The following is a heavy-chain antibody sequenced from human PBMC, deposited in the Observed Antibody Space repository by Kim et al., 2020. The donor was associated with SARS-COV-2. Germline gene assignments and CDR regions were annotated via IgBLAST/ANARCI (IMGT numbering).Heavy chain of an antibody. J-gene: IGHJ1*01. Sequence: SETLSLTCAVYGGSFSGYYWSWIRQPPGKGLEWIGEINHSGSTNYNPSLKSRVTISVDTSKNQFSLKLSSVTAADTAVYYCAEGKHGDYQYFQHWGQGTLVTVSS. D-gene: IGHD4-17*01. CDR2: INHSGST. CDR1: GGSFSGYY. V-gene: IGHV4-34*01. CDR3: AEGKHGDYQYFQH.